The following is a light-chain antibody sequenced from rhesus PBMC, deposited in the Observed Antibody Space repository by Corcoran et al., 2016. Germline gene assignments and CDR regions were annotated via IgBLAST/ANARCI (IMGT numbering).Light chain of an antibody. V-gene: IGKV1-28*03. CDR1: QGISSY. CDR3: LQHNSDPFT. J-gene: IGKJ3*01. Sequence: DIQMTQYPSSLSASVGDTVTITCRASQGISSYLNWFQQTPGKAPKLLNYAASSLESGVPSRFSGRGSGTDFTLTISSLQPEDCAVYYCLQHNSDPFTFGPGTKLDIK. CDR2: AAS.